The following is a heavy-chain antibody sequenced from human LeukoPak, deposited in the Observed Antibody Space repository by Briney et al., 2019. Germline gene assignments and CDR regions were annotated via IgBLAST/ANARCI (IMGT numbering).Heavy chain of an antibody. CDR1: GFTFNNYG. CDR3: TNRPGWFDP. D-gene: IGHD1-14*01. Sequence: GGSLRLSCAASGFTFNNYGMSWVRQAPGKGLQWVSAISRSGDSTYYADSVKGRSTISRDNSKNTLYLQINSLRAEDTAVYYCTNRPGWFDPWGQGTLVTVSS. CDR2: ISRSGDST. J-gene: IGHJ5*02. V-gene: IGHV3-23*01.